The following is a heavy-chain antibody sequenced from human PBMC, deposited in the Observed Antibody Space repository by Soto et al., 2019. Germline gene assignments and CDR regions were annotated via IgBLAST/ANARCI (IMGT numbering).Heavy chain of an antibody. V-gene: IGHV4-59*01. J-gene: IGHJ6*02. CDR3: ARLRPELYYYGSGSYYNPLLGMADYYYGMDV. CDR2: IYYSGST. D-gene: IGHD3-10*01. CDR1: GGSISSYY. Sequence: QVQLQESGPGLVKPSETLSLTCTVSGGSISSYYWSWIRQPPGKGLEWIGYIYYSGSTNYNPSLKSRVTISVDTSKNQFSLKLSSVTAADTAVYYCARLRPELYYYGSGSYYNPLLGMADYYYGMDVWGQGTTVTVSS.